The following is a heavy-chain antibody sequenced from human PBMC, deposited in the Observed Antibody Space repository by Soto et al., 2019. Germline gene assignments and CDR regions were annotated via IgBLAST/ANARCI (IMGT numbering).Heavy chain of an antibody. CDR1: GFTFSSYG. CDR3: ARDQVPAALLGWFDP. CDR2: ISYDGSNK. J-gene: IGHJ5*02. D-gene: IGHD2-2*01. Sequence: PGGSLRLSCAASGFTFSSYGMHWVRQAPGKGLEWVAVISYDGSNKYYADSVKGRFTISRDNSKNTLYLQMNSLRAEDTAVYYCARDQVPAALLGWFDPWGQGTLVTVSS. V-gene: IGHV3-30*03.